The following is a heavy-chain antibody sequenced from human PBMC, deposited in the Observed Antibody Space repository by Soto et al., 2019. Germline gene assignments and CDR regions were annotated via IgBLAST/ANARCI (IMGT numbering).Heavy chain of an antibody. CDR2: ITGRGGST. CDR3: ASDHCRAAGCYLQF. Sequence: GSLRLSCAASGFTFYNYAMNWARQAPGKGLEWVATITGRGGSTDYADSAKVRFAISRDNSKNTLFLQMNSLRAEDTAVYYCASDHCRAAGCYLQFWGQGTLVTVSS. V-gene: IGHV3-23*01. CDR1: GFTFYNYA. J-gene: IGHJ4*02. D-gene: IGHD3-16*02.